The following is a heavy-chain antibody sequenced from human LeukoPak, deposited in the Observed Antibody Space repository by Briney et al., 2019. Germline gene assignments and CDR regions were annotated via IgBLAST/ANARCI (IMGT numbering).Heavy chain of an antibody. V-gene: IGHV3-73*01. CDR1: GFTFSASA. J-gene: IGHJ4*02. CDR3: TRMALSGTGSFDY. D-gene: IGHD3/OR15-3a*01. CDR2: IRSKANSHAT. Sequence: GGSLKLSCAASGFTFSASAMHWVRQASGKGLEWVGRIRSKANSHATAYAASVKGRFTISRDDSKNTAYLQMNSLKTEDTAVYYCTRMALSGTGSFDYWGQGTLVTVSS.